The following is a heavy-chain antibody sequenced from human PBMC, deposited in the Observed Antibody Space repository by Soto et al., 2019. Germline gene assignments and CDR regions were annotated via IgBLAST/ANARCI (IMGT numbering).Heavy chain of an antibody. CDR3: ATQSIAALDY. D-gene: IGHD6-13*01. V-gene: IGHV3-23*01. J-gene: IGHJ4*02. CDR1: GFTFSSSA. Sequence: GGSLRLSCAASGFTFSSSAMSWVRQAPGKGLEWVSGVSASGGSRYYADSVKGRFTISRDNSENTLYLQMNSVRAEDTAVYYCATQSIAALDYWGQGTLVTVSS. CDR2: VSASGGSR.